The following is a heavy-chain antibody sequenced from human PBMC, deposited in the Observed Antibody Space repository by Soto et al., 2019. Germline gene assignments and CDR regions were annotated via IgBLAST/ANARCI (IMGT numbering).Heavy chain of an antibody. Sequence: GGSLRLSCAASGFTFSSYAMHWVRQAPGKGLEWVAVISYDGSNKYYADSVKGRFTISRDNSKNTLYLQMNSLRAEDTAVYYCARSVNPTTPSVVDYWGQGTLVTVSS. CDR1: GFTFSSYA. CDR3: ARSVNPTTPSVVDY. CDR2: ISYDGSNK. D-gene: IGHD4-4*01. V-gene: IGHV3-30-3*01. J-gene: IGHJ4*02.